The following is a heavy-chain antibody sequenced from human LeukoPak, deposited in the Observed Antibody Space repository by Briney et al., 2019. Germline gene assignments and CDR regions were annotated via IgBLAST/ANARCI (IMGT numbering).Heavy chain of an antibody. CDR2: INPNSGGT. Sequence: ASVKVSCKASGNTFTAYYMNWVRQAPGQGLEWMGWINPNSGGTNYAQKFQGRVTMTRDTSISTAYLELGRLTSDDTAVYYCAKDVSPLGAADGSDYWGQGTLVTVSS. CDR3: AKDVSPLGAADGSDY. V-gene: IGHV1-2*02. CDR1: GNTFTAYY. D-gene: IGHD1-26*01. J-gene: IGHJ4*02.